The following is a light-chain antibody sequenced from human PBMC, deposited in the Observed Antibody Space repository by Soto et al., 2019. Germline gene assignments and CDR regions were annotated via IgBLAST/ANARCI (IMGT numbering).Light chain of an antibody. V-gene: IGKV3-20*01. CDR1: QSVSSSY. Sequence: EIALTQSPGTLSLSPGKRATLSCRASQSVSSSYLAWYQQKPGQAPRLLIYDASSRATGIPDRFSGSGSGTDFTLTISRLQPEDFAVYYCQQYASSPLTFGGGTKVELK. CDR3: QQYASSPLT. CDR2: DAS. J-gene: IGKJ4*01.